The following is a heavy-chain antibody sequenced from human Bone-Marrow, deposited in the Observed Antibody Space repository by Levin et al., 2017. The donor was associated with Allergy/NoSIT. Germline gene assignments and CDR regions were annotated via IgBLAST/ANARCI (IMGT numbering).Heavy chain of an antibody. CDR1: GFTFRSYS. J-gene: IGHJ4*02. CDR2: ISSSSSTI. D-gene: IGHD6-19*01. V-gene: IGHV3-48*04. CDR3: ATGEWLVGRGYFDY. Sequence: PGGSLRLSCAASGFTFRSYSMNWVRQAPGKGLEWVSYISSSSSTIYYADSVKGRFTISRDNAKNSLYLQMNSLRAEDTAVYYCATGEWLVGRGYFDYWGQGTLVTVSS.